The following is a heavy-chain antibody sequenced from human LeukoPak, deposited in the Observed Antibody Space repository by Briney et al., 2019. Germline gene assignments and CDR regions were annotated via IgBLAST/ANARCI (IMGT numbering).Heavy chain of an antibody. CDR1: GFTFSSYA. Sequence: GGSLRLSCAASGFTFSSYAMSWVRQAPGKGLEWVSSISGSGGSTYYADSVKGRFTISRDNSKNTLYLQMNSLRAEDKAVYYCAKEADRGIAGAGNRIDYWGQGTLVTVSS. V-gene: IGHV3-23*01. CDR2: ISGSGGST. J-gene: IGHJ4*02. CDR3: AKEADRGIAGAGNRIDY. D-gene: IGHD6-13*01.